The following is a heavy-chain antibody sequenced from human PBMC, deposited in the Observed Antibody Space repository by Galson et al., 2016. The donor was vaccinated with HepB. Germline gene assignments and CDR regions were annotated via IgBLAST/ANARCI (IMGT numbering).Heavy chain of an antibody. Sequence: SLRLSCAASGFTFTTYAMSWVRQAPGKGLEWVSGISDSDPSTYYADSVKGRFTISRDNSKNTLYLQMNSLRAEDTAVYYCAREERNSFFYYGMNIWGQGTTVTVSS. V-gene: IGHV3-23*01. CDR2: ISDSDPST. CDR1: GFTFTTYA. CDR3: AREERNSFFYYGMNI. D-gene: IGHD1-14*01. J-gene: IGHJ6*02.